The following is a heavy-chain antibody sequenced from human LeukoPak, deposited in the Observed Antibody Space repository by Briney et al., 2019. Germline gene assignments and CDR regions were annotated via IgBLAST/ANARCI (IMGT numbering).Heavy chain of an antibody. CDR3: ARDQNGQDY. CDR1: GFTLSSYG. D-gene: IGHD2-8*01. Sequence: PGGSLRLSCAASGFTLSSYGMHWVRQAPGKGLEWVAVIWYDGSNKYYADSVKGRFAISRDTSKNTLCLQMNSLRAEDTAVYYCARDQNGQDYWGQGTLVTVSS. V-gene: IGHV3-33*01. J-gene: IGHJ4*02. CDR2: IWYDGSNK.